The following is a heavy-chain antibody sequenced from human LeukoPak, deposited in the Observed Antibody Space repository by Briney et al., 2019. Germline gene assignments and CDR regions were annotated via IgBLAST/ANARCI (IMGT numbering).Heavy chain of an antibody. J-gene: IGHJ4*02. CDR3: ARDEVGYSYGPDY. CDR2: FDPEDGET. Sequence: PSVKLSCKVSGHTLTELSMHWVRHPPGKGREWMGGFDPEDGETIYAQKFQGRVTMTEDKSTDTTYMELSSLRAEDTAVYYRARDEVGYSYGPDYWGEGTLVSVSS. D-gene: IGHD5-18*01. V-gene: IGHV1-24*01. CDR1: GHTLTELS.